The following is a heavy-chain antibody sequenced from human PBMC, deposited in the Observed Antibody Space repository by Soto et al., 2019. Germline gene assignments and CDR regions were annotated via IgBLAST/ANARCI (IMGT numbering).Heavy chain of an antibody. V-gene: IGHV1-69*02. Sequence: SVKVSCTASGGTFSSYTISWVRQAPGQGLEWMGRIIPILGIANYAQKFQGRVTITADKSTSTAYMELSSLRSEDTAVYYCARVADCTNGVCLDYWGQGTLVTVSS. D-gene: IGHD2-8*01. CDR3: ARVADCTNGVCLDY. CDR1: GGTFSSYT. CDR2: IIPILGIA. J-gene: IGHJ4*02.